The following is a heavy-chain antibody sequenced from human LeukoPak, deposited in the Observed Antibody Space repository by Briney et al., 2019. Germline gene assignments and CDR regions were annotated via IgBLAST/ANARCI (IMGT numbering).Heavy chain of an antibody. V-gene: IGHV1-18*01. CDR3: ARDGSSTDDY. D-gene: IGHD2-2*01. CDR1: GYTFTNFG. Sequence: ASVKVSSKTSGYTFTNFGIRWVRQTPGQGLEWMGWISGNNDNPNYGQKFQGRFTVTTDSSTSTAYMELRNLRSDDTAVYYCARDGSSTDDYWGQGTLVTVSS. CDR2: ISGNNDNP. J-gene: IGHJ4*02.